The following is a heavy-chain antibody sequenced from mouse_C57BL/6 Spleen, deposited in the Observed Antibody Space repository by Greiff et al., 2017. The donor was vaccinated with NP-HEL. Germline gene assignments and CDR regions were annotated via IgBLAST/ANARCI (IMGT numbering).Heavy chain of an antibody. CDR2: ISYDGSN. CDR1: GYSITSGYY. J-gene: IGHJ3*01. Sequence: VQLKESGPGLVKPSQSLSLTCSVTGYSITSGYYWNWIRQFPGNKLEWMGYISYDGSNNYNPSLKNRISITRDTSKNQFFLKLNSVTTEDTATYYCARDQNDYWFAYWGQGTLVTVSA. V-gene: IGHV3-6*01. CDR3: ARDQNDYWFAY. D-gene: IGHD2-4*01.